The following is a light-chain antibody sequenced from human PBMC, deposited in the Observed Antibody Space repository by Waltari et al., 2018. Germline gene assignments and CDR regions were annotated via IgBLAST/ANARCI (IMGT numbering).Light chain of an antibody. Sequence: QSALTQPASVSGSPGQSITISCPGTSSDVGGDNYVTWYQQHPGKAPKLMIYEVSNRPSGVSNRFSGSKSGNTASLTISGLQAEDEADYYCSSYTSSSTSWVFGGGTKLTVL. CDR1: SSDVGGDNY. J-gene: IGLJ3*02. CDR3: SSYTSSSTSWV. CDR2: EVS. V-gene: IGLV2-14*01.